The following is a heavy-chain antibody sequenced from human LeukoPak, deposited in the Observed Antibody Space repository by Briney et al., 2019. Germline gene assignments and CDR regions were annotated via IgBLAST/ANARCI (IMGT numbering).Heavy chain of an antibody. Sequence: SVKVSCKASGGTFSSYAISWVRQAPGQGLEWMGGIIPIFGTANYAQKFQDRITITADESASTAYMELSSLRSEDTAVYYCARVRIAAAGTVPFDYWGQGTLVTVSS. V-gene: IGHV1-69*13. CDR2: IIPIFGTA. D-gene: IGHD6-13*01. J-gene: IGHJ4*02. CDR3: ARVRIAAAGTVPFDY. CDR1: GGTFSSYA.